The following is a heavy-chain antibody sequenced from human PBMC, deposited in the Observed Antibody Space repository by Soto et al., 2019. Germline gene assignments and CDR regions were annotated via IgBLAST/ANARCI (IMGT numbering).Heavy chain of an antibody. V-gene: IGHV1-3*01. CDR2: FDVGNGDT. CDR3: ARDKSRPRSNFDY. J-gene: IGHJ4*02. Sequence: GASVKVSCKASGYIFTNYGIHWVRQAPGQRLEWMGWFDVGNGDTKYSQKFQDRVTITTDTSASTAYMELSSLRSEDTAVYYCARDKSRPRSNFDYWGQGTLDTVSS. CDR1: GYIFTNYG.